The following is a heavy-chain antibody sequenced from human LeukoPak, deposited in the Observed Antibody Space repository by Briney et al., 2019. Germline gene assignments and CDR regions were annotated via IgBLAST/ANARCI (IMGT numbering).Heavy chain of an antibody. CDR2: ISSSSSYI. V-gene: IGHV3-21*01. D-gene: IGHD5-12*01. J-gene: IGHJ4*02. CDR1: GFTLSSYR. Sequence: KPGGPLRLSCAPSGFTLSSYRMNWVRQAPGKGLVWVSSISSSSSYIYYADSVTGRFTISSDNAKTSMYLQMHSLRAEDTAVSYCARDNTIVASREYYFDYWGQGTLVTVSS. CDR3: ARDNTIVASREYYFDY.